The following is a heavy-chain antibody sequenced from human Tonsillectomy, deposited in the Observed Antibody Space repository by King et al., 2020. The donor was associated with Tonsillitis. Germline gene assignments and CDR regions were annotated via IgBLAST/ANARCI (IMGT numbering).Heavy chain of an antibody. CDR2: IKQDGSER. CDR3: ARDKGFCSGGSCYSVSYAMDV. D-gene: IGHD2-15*01. Sequence: VQLVESGGGLVQPGGSLRLSCAASGFIFSRYWMSWVRQAPGKGLEWVANIKQDGSERSYVDSVKGRFTISRDNAKNSLYLQMNSLRAEDTAVYYCARDKGFCSGGSCYSVSYAMDVWGQGTTVTVSS. V-gene: IGHV3-7*01. J-gene: IGHJ6*02. CDR1: GFIFSRYW.